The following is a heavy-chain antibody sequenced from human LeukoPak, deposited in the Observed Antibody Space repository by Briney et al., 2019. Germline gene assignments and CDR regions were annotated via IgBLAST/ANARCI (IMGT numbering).Heavy chain of an antibody. Sequence: SETLSLTCTVSGYSISSGYYWGWLRQPPGKGLEWIGSIYHSGSTYYNPSLKSRVTISVDTSKNQFSLKLSSVTAADTAVYYCARAVGGDYDDYWGQGTLVTVSS. D-gene: IGHD2-15*01. V-gene: IGHV4-38-2*02. CDR3: ARAVGGDYDDY. CDR1: GYSISSGYY. CDR2: IYHSGST. J-gene: IGHJ4*02.